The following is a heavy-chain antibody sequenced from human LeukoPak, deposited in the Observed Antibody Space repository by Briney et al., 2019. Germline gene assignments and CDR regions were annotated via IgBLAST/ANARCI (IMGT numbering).Heavy chain of an antibody. D-gene: IGHD6-6*01. J-gene: IGHJ5*02. Sequence: GGSLRLSCVASGFTFTSYGMSWVRQAPGERLEWVSGISGSGDATYYADSVKGRFTISRDNSKNTLYLQMNSLRAEETAVYYCAKLRGLSSSSENNWFDPWGQGTLVTVSS. CDR2: ISGSGDAT. CDR3: AKLRGLSSSSENNWFDP. CDR1: GFTFTSYG. V-gene: IGHV3-23*01.